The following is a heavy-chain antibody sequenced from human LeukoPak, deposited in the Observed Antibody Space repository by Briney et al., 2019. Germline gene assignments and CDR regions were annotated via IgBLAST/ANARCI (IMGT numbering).Heavy chain of an antibody. J-gene: IGHJ1*01. V-gene: IGHV1-46*01. Sequence: ASVKVSCKASGYSFTSYYIHWVRQAPGQGLESMGIINPSGGSTSYAQKFQGRVTMTRDTSTSTVYMELSSLRSEDTAVYYCASGRYFDWSPGPSGQFQHWGQGTLVTASS. CDR2: INPSGGST. CDR1: GYSFTSYY. D-gene: IGHD3-9*01. CDR3: ASGRYFDWSPGPSGQFQH.